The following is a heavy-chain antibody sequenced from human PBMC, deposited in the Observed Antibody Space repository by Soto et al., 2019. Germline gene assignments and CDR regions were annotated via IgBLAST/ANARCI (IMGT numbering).Heavy chain of an antibody. V-gene: IGHV4-30-4*01. Sequence: SETLSLTCTVSCGSISSGDYYWSWIRQPPGKGLEWIGYIYYSGSTYYNPSLKSRVTISVDTSKNQFSLKLSSVTAADTAVYYCARGDCSSTSCRTYYYYGMDVWGQGTTVTVSS. CDR3: ARGDCSSTSCRTYYYYGMDV. CDR1: CGSISSGDYY. D-gene: IGHD2-2*01. CDR2: IYYSGST. J-gene: IGHJ6*02.